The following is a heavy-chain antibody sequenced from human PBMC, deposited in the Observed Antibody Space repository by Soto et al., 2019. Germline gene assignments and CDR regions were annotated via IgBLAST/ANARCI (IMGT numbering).Heavy chain of an antibody. Sequence: EVQLVDSGGGLVQPGGSLTVSCAASGFTFGSHWMSWVRQAPGKGLEWVANINQDGSETYYVDSVRGRLTTSRDNATHSLFLEMNSLRAEDTAIYFFAIRPCMYWTRYFDYCGQGSLVTVSS. D-gene: IGHD2-8*01. V-gene: IGHV3-7*02. J-gene: IGHJ4*02. CDR2: INQDGSET. CDR3: AIRPCMYWTRYFDY. CDR1: GFTFGSHW.